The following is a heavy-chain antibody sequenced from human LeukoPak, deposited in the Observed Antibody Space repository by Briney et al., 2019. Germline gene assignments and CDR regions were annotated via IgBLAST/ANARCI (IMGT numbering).Heavy chain of an antibody. J-gene: IGHJ4*02. V-gene: IGHV3-30*01. CDR1: GFTFSRYA. D-gene: IGHD3-22*01. Sequence: GGSLRLSCTASGFTFSRYAMHWVRQAPGKGLEWMAVTSYDGSDNYYPDSVRGRFTISRDNSKSTLYLQMNSLRAEDTAVYYCARDYYDSSGYGQHCDYWGQGTLVTVSS. CDR3: ARDYYDSSGYGQHCDY. CDR2: TSYDGSDN.